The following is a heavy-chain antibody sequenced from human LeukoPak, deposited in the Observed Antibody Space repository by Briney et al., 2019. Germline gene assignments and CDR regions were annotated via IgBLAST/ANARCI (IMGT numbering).Heavy chain of an antibody. Sequence: ASVKVSCKVSGNSVTEVAIHWVRQATGQGLEWMGWMNPNSGNTGYAQKFQGRVTITRNTSISTAYMELSSLRSEDTAVYYCARAVGFGEIADYYYMDVWGKGTTVTVSS. V-gene: IGHV1-8*03. CDR1: GNSVTEVA. CDR3: ARAVGFGEIADYYYMDV. D-gene: IGHD3-10*01. J-gene: IGHJ6*03. CDR2: MNPNSGNT.